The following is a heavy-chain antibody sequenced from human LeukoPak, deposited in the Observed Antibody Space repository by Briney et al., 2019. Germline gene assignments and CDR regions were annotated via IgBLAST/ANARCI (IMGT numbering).Heavy chain of an antibody. Sequence: ASVKVSCKASGGTFSSYAISWVRQAPGQGLEWMGGIIPIFGTANYAQKFQGRVTITADKSTSTAYMELSSLRSEDTAVYYCASGEVQWELSTPFDYWGQGTLVTVSS. J-gene: IGHJ4*02. D-gene: IGHD1-26*01. CDR3: ASGEVQWELSTPFDY. CDR1: GGTFSSYA. CDR2: IIPIFGTA. V-gene: IGHV1-69*06.